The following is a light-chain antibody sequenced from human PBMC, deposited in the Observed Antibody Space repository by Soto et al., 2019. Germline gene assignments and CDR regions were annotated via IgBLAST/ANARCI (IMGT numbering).Light chain of an antibody. CDR1: NIGTKG. V-gene: IGLV3-21*02. J-gene: IGLJ1*01. Sequence: SYELTQPLSVSVAPGQTARITCGGNNIGTKGVHWYQQKPGQAPVLVVYDNDDRPSGIPERFSGSNSGNTAILTISRVEAGDEADYFCQLWDSSSEFYYVFGTGTKLTVL. CDR2: DND. CDR3: QLWDSSSEFYYV.